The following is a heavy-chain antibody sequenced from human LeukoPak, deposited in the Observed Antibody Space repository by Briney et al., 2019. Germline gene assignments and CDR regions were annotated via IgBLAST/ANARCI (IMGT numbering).Heavy chain of an antibody. CDR2: VRSKVYGGTT. Sequence: PGGSLRLSCTASGFTFGDYAMSWIRQAPGKGLEWVGFVRSKVYGGTTEYAASVKGRFTISRDDSKSIAYLQMNSLKIEDTAVYYCTSNHDRSGYTPDYWGQGTLVTVSS. CDR3: TSNHDRSGYTPDY. D-gene: IGHD3-22*01. J-gene: IGHJ4*02. CDR1: GFTFGDYA. V-gene: IGHV3-49*03.